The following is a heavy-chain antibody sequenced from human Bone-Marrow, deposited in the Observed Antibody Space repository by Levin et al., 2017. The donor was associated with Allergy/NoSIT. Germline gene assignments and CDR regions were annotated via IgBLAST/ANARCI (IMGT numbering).Heavy chain of an antibody. CDR3: ARGNHGSYLSDYYFDY. J-gene: IGHJ4*02. CDR1: GGSISSYY. CDR2: IYTSGST. V-gene: IGHV4-4*07. D-gene: IGHD1-26*01. Sequence: GSLRLSCTVSGGSISSYYWSWIRQPAGKGLEWIGRIYTSGSTNYNPSLKSRVTMSVDTSKNQFSLKLSSVTAADTAVYYCARGNHGSYLSDYYFDYWGQGTLVTVSS.